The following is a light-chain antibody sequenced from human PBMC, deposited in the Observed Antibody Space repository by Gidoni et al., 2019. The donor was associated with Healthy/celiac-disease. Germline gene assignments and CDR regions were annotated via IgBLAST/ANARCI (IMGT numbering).Light chain of an antibody. J-gene: IGLJ2*01. CDR2: EDN. CDR1: SGSSV. CDR3: QSYDSSNRGVV. Sequence: NFMLTQPHPVSESPGKTVTISCTGSSGSSVPTTVIYEDNQRPSGVPDRFSGSIDSSSNAASRTISGLKTEDEADYYCQSYDSSNRGVVFGGGTKLTVL. V-gene: IGLV6-57*02.